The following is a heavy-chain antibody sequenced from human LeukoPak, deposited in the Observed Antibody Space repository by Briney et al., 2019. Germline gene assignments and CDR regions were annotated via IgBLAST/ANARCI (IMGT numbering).Heavy chain of an antibody. Sequence: GGSLRLSCAASGFTFSSYWMNWVRQAPGKGLEWVANIKQDGSEKFYVDSVMGRFTISRDNAKNSLYLRVNSLRAEDTAVYYCARNAYYDYYMDVWGKGTTVTVSS. J-gene: IGHJ6*03. V-gene: IGHV3-7*01. CDR1: GFTFSSYW. CDR2: IKQDGSEK. CDR3: ARNAYYDYYMDV.